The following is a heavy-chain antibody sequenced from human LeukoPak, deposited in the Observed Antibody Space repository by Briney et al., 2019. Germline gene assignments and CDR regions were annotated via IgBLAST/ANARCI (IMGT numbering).Heavy chain of an antibody. D-gene: IGHD5-18*01. CDR1: GFTFGSYA. CDR2: ISGSGGST. V-gene: IGHV3-23*01. Sequence: GGSRRLSCAASGFTFGSYAMSWVGQAPGKGLEWVSAISGSGGSTYYADSVKGRFTISRDNSKNTLYLQMNSLRAEDTAVYYCARAGDRRGYSYGYYDYWGQGTLVTVSS. J-gene: IGHJ4*02. CDR3: ARAGDRRGYSYGYYDY.